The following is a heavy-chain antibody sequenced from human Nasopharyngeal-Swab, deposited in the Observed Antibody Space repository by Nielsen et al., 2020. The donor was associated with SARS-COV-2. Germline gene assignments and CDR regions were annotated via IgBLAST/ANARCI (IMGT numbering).Heavy chain of an antibody. CDR2: ISGSGGST. CDR3: AKVSWEWELLRWYFDY. V-gene: IGHV3-23*01. D-gene: IGHD1-26*01. J-gene: IGHJ4*02. Sequence: GESLKISCAASGFTFSSYAMSWVRQAPGKGLEWVSAISGSGGSTYYADSVKDRFTISRDNSKNTLYLQMNSLRAEDTAVYYCAKVSWEWELLRWYFDYWGQGTLVTVSS. CDR1: GFTFSSYA.